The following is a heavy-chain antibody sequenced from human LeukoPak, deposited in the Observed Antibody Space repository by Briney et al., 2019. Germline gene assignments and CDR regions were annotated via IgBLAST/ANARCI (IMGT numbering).Heavy chain of an antibody. CDR1: GYTFTDFY. V-gene: IGHV1-2*02. CDR2: INPKSGDT. Sequence: ASVKVSCKASGYTFTDFYIHWVRQAPGQGLEWMGWINPKSGDTNYAQKFQGRVTMTTNTSISTAYMELSSLRSEDTAVYYCARGAPGSYCSGGSCPYFDYWGQGTLVSVSS. J-gene: IGHJ4*02. CDR3: ARGAPGSYCSGGSCPYFDY. D-gene: IGHD2-15*01.